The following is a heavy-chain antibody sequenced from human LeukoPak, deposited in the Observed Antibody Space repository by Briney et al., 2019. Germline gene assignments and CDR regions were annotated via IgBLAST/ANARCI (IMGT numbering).Heavy chain of an antibody. Sequence: SETLSLTCAVYGGSFSGYYWSWIRQPPGKGLEWIGEVNHSGGTNYNPSLKSRVTISVDTSKNQFSLKLGSVAAADTAVYYCARDLYYGSGTYDCWGQGTLVTVSS. CDR3: ARDLYYGSGTYDC. V-gene: IGHV4-34*01. CDR2: VNHSGGT. D-gene: IGHD3-10*01. CDR1: GGSFSGYY. J-gene: IGHJ4*02.